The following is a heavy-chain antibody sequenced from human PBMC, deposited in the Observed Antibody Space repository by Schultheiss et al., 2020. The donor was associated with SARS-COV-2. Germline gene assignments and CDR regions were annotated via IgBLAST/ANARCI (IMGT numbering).Heavy chain of an antibody. Sequence: GGSLRLSCAASGFTFSSYSMNWVRQAPGKGLEWVSSISSSSSYIYYADSVKGRFTISRDNAKNSLYLQMNSLRAEDTAVYYCARDIGIAARPGAFDIWGQGTMVTVSS. J-gene: IGHJ3*02. CDR1: GFTFSSYS. D-gene: IGHD6-6*01. CDR2: ISSSSSYI. V-gene: IGHV3-21*01. CDR3: ARDIGIAARPGAFDI.